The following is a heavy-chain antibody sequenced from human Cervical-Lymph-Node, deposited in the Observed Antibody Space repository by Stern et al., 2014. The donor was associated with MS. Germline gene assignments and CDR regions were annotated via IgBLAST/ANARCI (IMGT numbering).Heavy chain of an antibody. D-gene: IGHD3-3*01. J-gene: IGHJ4*02. Sequence: QVQLQESGPGLVKPSQTLSLTCTVSGGSISSGGYYWSWIRQHPGKGLEWIGYIYYSGSTYYNPSLKSRVTISVDTSKTQFSLKLSSVTAADTAVYYCARVSYDFWSGYYVFDYWGQGTLVTVSS. CDR1: GGSISSGGYY. CDR2: IYYSGST. V-gene: IGHV4-31*03. CDR3: ARVSYDFWSGYYVFDY.